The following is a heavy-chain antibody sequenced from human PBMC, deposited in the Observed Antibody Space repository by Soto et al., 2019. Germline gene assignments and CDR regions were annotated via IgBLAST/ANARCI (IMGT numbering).Heavy chain of an antibody. CDR1: GGSLSDYF. J-gene: IGHJ6*03. CDR2: INHLGSI. V-gene: IGHV4-34*01. CDR3: ARGVISKWAYLYYTDV. D-gene: IGHD1-26*01. Sequence: SETLSLTCVVSGGSLSDYFWSWIRQPPGMALEWIGEINHLGSINYNPSLKSRVTMSVDTSKNQFSLTLNSVTAADTATYYCARGVISKWAYLYYTDVWHRGTTVTV.